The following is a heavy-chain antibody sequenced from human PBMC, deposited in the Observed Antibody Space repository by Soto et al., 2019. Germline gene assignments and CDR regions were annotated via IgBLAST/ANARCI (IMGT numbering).Heavy chain of an antibody. V-gene: IGHV1-18*01. D-gene: IGHD3-22*01. J-gene: IGHJ3*02. CDR1: GYTFTSYG. CDR2: ISAYNGNT. Sequence: ASVKVSCKASGYTFTSYGISWVRQAPGQGLEWMGRISAYNGNTNYAQKLQGRVTMTTDTSTSTAYMELRSLRSDDTAVYYCARDRDWYYYDSSGYLGAFDIWGQGTMVTVSS. CDR3: ARDRDWYYYDSSGYLGAFDI.